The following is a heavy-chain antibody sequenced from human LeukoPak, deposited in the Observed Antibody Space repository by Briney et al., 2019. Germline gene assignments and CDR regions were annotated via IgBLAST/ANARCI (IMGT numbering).Heavy chain of an antibody. CDR1: GGSFSGYL. D-gene: IGHD3-10*01. J-gene: IGHJ4*02. V-gene: IGHV4-34*01. Sequence: KASETLSLTCDVYGGSFSGYLWTWIRQSPGKGLEWIGEVTSGGNTNENPSLKSRLTVSVDTSKNQFSLNLNSVTAADTGLYYCARVTRRRTTGETFGRYLDYWGPGTLVIVSS. CDR3: ARVTRRRTTGETFGRYLDY. CDR2: VTSGGNT.